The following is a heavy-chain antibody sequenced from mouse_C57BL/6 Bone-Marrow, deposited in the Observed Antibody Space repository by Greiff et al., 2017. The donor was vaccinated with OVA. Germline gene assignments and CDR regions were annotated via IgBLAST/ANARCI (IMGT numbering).Heavy chain of an antibody. Sequence: VQLQQSGPGLVQPSQSLSITCTASGFSLTSYGVHWVRQSPGKGLEWLGVIWRGGSTDYNAAFMSRLSITKDNSKSQVFFKMSSLQADDTAIYYCAKKLDGHYAMDYWGQGTSVTVSS. CDR2: IWRGGST. D-gene: IGHD2-3*01. CDR1: GFSLTSYG. CDR3: AKKLDGHYAMDY. V-gene: IGHV2-5*01. J-gene: IGHJ4*01.